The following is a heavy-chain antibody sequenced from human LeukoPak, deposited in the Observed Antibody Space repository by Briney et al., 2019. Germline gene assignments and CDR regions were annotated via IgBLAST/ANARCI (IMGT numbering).Heavy chain of an antibody. V-gene: IGHV4-59*01. CDR3: ARVFNNGPPPPQGYYFDY. Sequence: SETLSLTCTVSGGSISSYYWSWIRQPPGKGLEWIGYIYYSGSTNYNPSLKSRVTISVATSKNQFSLKLSSVTAADTAVYYCARVFNNGPPPPQGYYFDYWGQGTLVTVSS. J-gene: IGHJ4*02. CDR1: GGSISSYY. D-gene: IGHD2-8*01. CDR2: IYYSGST.